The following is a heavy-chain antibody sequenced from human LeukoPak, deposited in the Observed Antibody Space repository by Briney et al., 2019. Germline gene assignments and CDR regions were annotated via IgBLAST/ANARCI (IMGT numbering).Heavy chain of an antibody. CDR3: AKIGVMANWYFDI. Sequence: GGSLRLSCAASGFAFGNTGMSWVRQTPGTGLEWVSSISGGGDMTFYSDSVRGRFTVSRDNSINTLYLQMNSLRAEDTAVYFCAKIGVMANWYFDIWGRGTLVTVSS. D-gene: IGHD3-16*01. J-gene: IGHJ2*01. CDR2: ISGGGDMT. V-gene: IGHV3-23*01. CDR1: GFAFGNTG.